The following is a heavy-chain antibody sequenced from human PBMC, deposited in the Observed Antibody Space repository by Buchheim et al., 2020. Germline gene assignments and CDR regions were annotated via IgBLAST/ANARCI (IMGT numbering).Heavy chain of an antibody. CDR3: TRVWYYFDY. CDR1: GFTFSSYA. D-gene: IGHD2-8*02. J-gene: IGHJ4*02. V-gene: IGHV3-30-3*01. CDR2: ISSDGSNK. Sequence: QVQLVESGGGVVQPGRSLRLSCAASGFTFSSYAMHWVRQAPGKGLEWVAVISSDGSNKYYADSVKGRFTISRANSKNTLYLQMNSLRTEDTAVYCCTRVWYYFDYWGQGT.